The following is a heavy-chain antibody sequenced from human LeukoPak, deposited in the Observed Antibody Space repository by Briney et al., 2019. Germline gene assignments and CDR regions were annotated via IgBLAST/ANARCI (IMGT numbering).Heavy chain of an antibody. J-gene: IGHJ3*02. CDR2: ISYDGSNK. CDR1: GFTFSSYA. D-gene: IGHD3-10*02. V-gene: IGHV3-30*04. CDR3: ARDGEGSPTRFGAFDI. Sequence: GGSLRLSCAASGFTFSSYAMHWVRQAPGKGLEWVAVISYDGSNKYYADSVKGRFTISRDNSKNTLYLQMNSLRAEDTAVYYCARDGEGSPTRFGAFDIWGQGTMVTVSS.